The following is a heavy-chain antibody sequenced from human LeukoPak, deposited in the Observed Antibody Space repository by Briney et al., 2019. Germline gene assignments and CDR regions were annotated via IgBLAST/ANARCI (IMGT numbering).Heavy chain of an antibody. J-gene: IGHJ6*03. V-gene: IGHV4-39*07. CDR2: IYYSGST. CDR3: AGDYYYYYMDV. Sequence: SETLSLTCTVSGGSISSSSYYWGWIRQPPGKGLEWIGSIYYSGSTYYNPSLKSRVTISVDTSKNQFSLKLSSVTAADTAVYYCAGDYYYYYMDVWGKGTTVTVSS. CDR1: GGSISSSSYY.